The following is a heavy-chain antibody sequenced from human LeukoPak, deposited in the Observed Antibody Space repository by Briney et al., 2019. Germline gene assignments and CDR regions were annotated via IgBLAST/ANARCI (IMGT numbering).Heavy chain of an antibody. J-gene: IGHJ4*02. CDR1: GGSISSSSYY. CDR2: IYYSGST. V-gene: IGHV4-39*01. CDR3: ARRGTYYDFWSGMGALGYFDY. Sequence: SETLSLTCTVSGGSISSSSYYWGWIRQPPGKGLEWIGSIYYSGSTYYNPSLKSRVTISVDTSKNQFTLKLSSVTAADTAVYYCARRGTYYDFWSGMGALGYFDYWGQGTLVTVSS. D-gene: IGHD3-3*01.